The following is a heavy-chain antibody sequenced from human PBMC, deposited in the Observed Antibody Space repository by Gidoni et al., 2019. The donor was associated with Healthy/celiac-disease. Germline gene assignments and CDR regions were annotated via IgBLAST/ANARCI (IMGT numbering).Heavy chain of an antibody. J-gene: IGHJ5*02. CDR1: GGSFSSYA. D-gene: IGHD6-6*01. V-gene: IGHV1-69*06. CDR3: ARGGIWQLARNWFDP. Sequence: QVQLVQSGAEVKKPGSSVKVSCKASGGSFSSYAISWVRQAPGQGLEWMGGIIPIFGTANDAQKFQGRVTITADKSTSTAYMELSSLRSDDTAVYYCARGGIWQLARNWFDPWGQGTLVTVSS. CDR2: IIPIFGTA.